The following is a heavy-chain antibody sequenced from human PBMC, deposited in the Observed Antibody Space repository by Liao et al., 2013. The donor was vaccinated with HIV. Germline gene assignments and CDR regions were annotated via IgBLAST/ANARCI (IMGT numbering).Heavy chain of an antibody. V-gene: IGHV4-61*02. Sequence: QVQLQESGPGLVKTSQTLSLTCTVSGGSISRGSYYWSWIRQPVGKGLEWIGRIYSPGTTNYNTSLSSRIVIAVDTSKNQFSLRLKSVTAADTAVYYCARDIGAGYFDLWGRGTLVSVSS. CDR3: ARDIGAGYFDL. CDR1: GGSISRGSYY. CDR2: IYSPGTT. J-gene: IGHJ2*01.